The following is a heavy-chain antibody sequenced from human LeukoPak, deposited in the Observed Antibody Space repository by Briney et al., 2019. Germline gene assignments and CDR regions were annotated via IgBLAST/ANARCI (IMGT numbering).Heavy chain of an antibody. V-gene: IGHV1-2*06. D-gene: IGHD1-26*01. J-gene: IGHJ4*02. CDR2: IDPNTGGT. CDR1: GYTFTNYY. CDR3: ASLYDIVGTTVDY. Sequence: ASVKVSCKTSGYTFTNYYIHWVRQAPEQGLEWMGRIDPNTGGTKSAKNFQGRVTMTRDTSISTAYMALSGLRSDDTAVYYCASLYDIVGTTVDYWGQGTLVTVSS.